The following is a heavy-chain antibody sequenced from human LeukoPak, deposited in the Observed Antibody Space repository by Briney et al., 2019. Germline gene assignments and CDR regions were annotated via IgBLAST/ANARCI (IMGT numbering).Heavy chain of an antibody. D-gene: IGHD6-13*01. CDR1: GFTFSSYG. V-gene: IGHV3-30*18. CDR2: ISYDGSNK. Sequence: GRSLRLSCAASGFTFSSYGMHWVRQAPGKGLEWVAVISYDGSNKYYADSVKGRFTISRDNSKNTPYLQMNSLRAEDTAVYYCAKDDSSSWYPLHDYWGQGTLVTVSS. CDR3: AKDDSSSWYPLHDY. J-gene: IGHJ4*02.